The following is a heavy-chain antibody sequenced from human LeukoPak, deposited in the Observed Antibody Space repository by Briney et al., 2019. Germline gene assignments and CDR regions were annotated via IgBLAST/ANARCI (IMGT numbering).Heavy chain of an antibody. CDR1: GYSISSGYY. Sequence: PSETLSLTCTVSGYSISSGYYWGWIRQPPGKGLEWIGSIYHSGSTYYNPSLKSRVTISVDTSKNQFSLKLSSVTAADTAVYYCARAPADDYGESYYMDVWGKGTTVTISS. V-gene: IGHV4-38-2*02. CDR3: ARAPADDYGESYYMDV. D-gene: IGHD4-17*01. CDR2: IYHSGST. J-gene: IGHJ6*03.